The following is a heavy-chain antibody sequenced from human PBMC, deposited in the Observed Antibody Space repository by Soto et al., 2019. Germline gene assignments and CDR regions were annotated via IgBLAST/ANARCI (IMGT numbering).Heavy chain of an antibody. V-gene: IGHV1-2*04. CDR1: GYTFTGYY. Sequence: QVQLVQSGAEVKKPGASVKVSCKASGYTFTGYYMHWVRQAPGQGREWMGWINPNRGGTNYAQKFQGWVTMTRDRSISTDYMELSRLRSDDTAVYYCARDRRYQRPYYYYYDMDVWGKGTTVTVSS. CDR2: INPNRGGT. CDR3: ARDRRYQRPYYYYYDMDV. J-gene: IGHJ6*03. D-gene: IGHD2-2*01.